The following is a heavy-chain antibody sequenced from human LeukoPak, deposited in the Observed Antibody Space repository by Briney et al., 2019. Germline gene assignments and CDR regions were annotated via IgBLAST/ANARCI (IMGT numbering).Heavy chain of an antibody. CDR2: INHSGST. CDR1: GGSFSGYY. CDR3: ASDIVGAHGEGN. Sequence: PSETLSLTCAVYGGSFSGYYWSWLRQPPGKGLEWIGEINHSGSTNYNPSLKSPVTISVDTSKNQFSLKLTSVTAADTAVYYCASDIVGAHGEGNWGQGTLVTVSS. J-gene: IGHJ4*02. D-gene: IGHD1-26*01. V-gene: IGHV4-34*01.